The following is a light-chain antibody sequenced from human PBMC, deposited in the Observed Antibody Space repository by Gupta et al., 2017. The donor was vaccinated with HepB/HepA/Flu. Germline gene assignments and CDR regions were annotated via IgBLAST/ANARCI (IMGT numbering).Light chain of an antibody. CDR2: KGS. V-gene: IGKV2-30*01. CDR3: AQGTHWPPLT. Sequence: DAVMTQSPVSLPVTLRQPASISCRSSQSLVYSDENTYLHWFQQRPGQSPRRLIYKGSNRDSAVPDIFSGTGFGIDVPMKISSVEMEDVGVYYFAQGTHWPPLTFGPGTRLEIK. CDR1: QSLVYSDENTY. J-gene: IGKJ5*01.